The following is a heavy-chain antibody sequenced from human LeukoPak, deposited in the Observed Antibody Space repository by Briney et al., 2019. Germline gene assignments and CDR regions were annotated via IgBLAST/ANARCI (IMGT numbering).Heavy chain of an antibody. V-gene: IGHV1-8*03. D-gene: IGHD5-12*01. J-gene: IGHJ4*02. Sequence: GASVKVSCKASGYTFTSYDINWVRQATGQGLEWMGWMNPNSGSTGYAQKFQGRVTITRNTSISTAYMELSGLRSEDTAVYYCARGRSAGYPYYFEYWGQATLVTVSP. CDR3: ARGRSAGYPYYFEY. CDR1: GYTFTSYD. CDR2: MNPNSGST.